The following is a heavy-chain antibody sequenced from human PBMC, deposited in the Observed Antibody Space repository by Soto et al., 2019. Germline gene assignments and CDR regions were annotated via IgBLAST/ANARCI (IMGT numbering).Heavy chain of an antibody. CDR3: AKDYSTVTTDPLSVVLLDY. CDR1: GFTFSSYA. V-gene: IGHV3-23*01. Sequence: GGSLRLSCAASGFTFSSYAMSWVRQAPGKGLEWVSIITSDGRTYYADSVKGRFTISRDNSKNTVYLQMNSLRAEDTAVYYCAKDYSTVTTDPLSVVLLDYWGQGALVTVSS. J-gene: IGHJ4*02. CDR2: ITSDGRT. D-gene: IGHD4-17*01.